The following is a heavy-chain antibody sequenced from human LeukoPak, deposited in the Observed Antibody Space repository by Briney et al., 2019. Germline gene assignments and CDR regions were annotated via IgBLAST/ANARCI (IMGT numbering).Heavy chain of an antibody. V-gene: IGHV3-21*01. Sequence: GGSLRLSCAASGFTFSSYSMNWVRQAPGKGLEWVSSISSSSYIYYADSVKGRFTISRDNAKNSLYLQMNSLRAEDTAVYYCARDSDDSSGYLDYWGQGTLVTVSS. D-gene: IGHD3-22*01. CDR1: GFTFSSYS. CDR3: ARDSDDSSGYLDY. CDR2: ISSSSYI. J-gene: IGHJ4*02.